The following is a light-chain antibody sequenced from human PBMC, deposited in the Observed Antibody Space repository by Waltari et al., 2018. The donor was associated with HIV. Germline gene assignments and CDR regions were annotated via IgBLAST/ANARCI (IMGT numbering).Light chain of an antibody. CDR3: QQYSTWPRT. Sequence: MTQSPASLSVSPGATVPFFCVASEDIGEKLAWYQQKRGRAPRLLVSGASSRATGVPARFSGRGSGTDFTLTITGLQSNDSAIYFCQQYSTWPRTFGQGTLV. V-gene: IGKV3-15*01. CDR2: GAS. J-gene: IGKJ1*01. CDR1: EDIGEK.